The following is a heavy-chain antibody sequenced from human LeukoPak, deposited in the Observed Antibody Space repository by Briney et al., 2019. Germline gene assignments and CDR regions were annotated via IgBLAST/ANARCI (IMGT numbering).Heavy chain of an antibody. CDR3: SREAGHGDYVVPYFGY. CDR1: GGSICSYY. D-gene: IGHD4-17*01. CDR2: IYYSGST. J-gene: IGHJ4*02. V-gene: IGHV4-59*01. Sequence: SETLSLTCTVSGGSICSYYWSWIRQPPGKGLEWIGYIYYSGSTNYNPSLKSRVTISVDTSKNQFSLKLSSVTAADTAVYYSSREAGHGDYVVPYFGYWGQGTLVTVSS.